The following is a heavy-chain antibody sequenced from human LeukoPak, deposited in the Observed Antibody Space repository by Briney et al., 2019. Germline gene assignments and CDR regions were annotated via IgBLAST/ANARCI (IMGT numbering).Heavy chain of an antibody. J-gene: IGHJ6*03. CDR1: GGSISSNTYC. CDR2: IYSSGST. CDR3: ARLVVPAGSLYYMDV. D-gene: IGHD2-2*01. V-gene: IGHV4-39*07. Sequence: NTSETLSPTCTVSGGSISSNTYCWGWIRQPPGKGLEWIASIYSSGSTFYNPSLKSGVTISVDTSKNQFSLKLSSVTAADTAVYYCARLVVPAGSLYYMDVWGKGTTVTVSS.